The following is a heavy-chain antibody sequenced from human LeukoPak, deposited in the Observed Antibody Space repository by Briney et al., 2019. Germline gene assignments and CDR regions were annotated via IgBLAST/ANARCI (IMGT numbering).Heavy chain of an antibody. CDR2: IYYSGST. Sequence: PSQTLSLTCTVSGGSISSGDYYWSWIRQPPGKGLEWIGYIYYSGSTYYNPSLKSRVTISVDTSKNQFSLELSSVTAADTAVYYCARARGADAFDIWGQGTMVTVSS. CDR3: ARARGADAFDI. CDR1: GGSISSGDYY. D-gene: IGHD3-10*01. J-gene: IGHJ3*02. V-gene: IGHV4-30-4*08.